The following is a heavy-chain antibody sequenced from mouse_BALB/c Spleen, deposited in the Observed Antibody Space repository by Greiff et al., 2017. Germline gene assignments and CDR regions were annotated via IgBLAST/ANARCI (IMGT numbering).Heavy chain of an antibody. Sequence: DVKLVESGGGLVKPGGSLKLSCAASGFTFSSFGMHWVRQAPEKGLEWVAYISSGSSTIYYADTVKGRFTISRDNPKNTLFLQMTSLRSEDTAMYYCARSYGNGYFDVWGAGTTVTVSS. CDR2: ISSGSSTI. CDR1: GFTFSSFG. V-gene: IGHV5-17*02. D-gene: IGHD2-10*02. CDR3: ARSYGNGYFDV. J-gene: IGHJ1*01.